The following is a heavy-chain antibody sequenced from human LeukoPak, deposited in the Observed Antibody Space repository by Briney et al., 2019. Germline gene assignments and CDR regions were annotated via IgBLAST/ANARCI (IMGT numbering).Heavy chain of an antibody. J-gene: IGHJ4*02. D-gene: IGHD6-13*01. Sequence: PGGSLRLSCAASGFTFSSYRMNWVRQAPGKGLEWVSSISSSSSDIYYADSVKGRFTISRDNAKNSLYLQMNSLRAEDTAVYYCARSPPRLLAQRSIAAAGHDYWGQGTLVTVSS. CDR2: ISSSSSDI. CDR3: ARSPPRLLAQRSIAAAGHDY. V-gene: IGHV3-21*01. CDR1: GFTFSSYR.